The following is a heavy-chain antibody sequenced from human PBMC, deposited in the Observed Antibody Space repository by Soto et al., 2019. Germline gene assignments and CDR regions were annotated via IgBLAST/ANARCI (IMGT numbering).Heavy chain of an antibody. D-gene: IGHD3-16*02. V-gene: IGHV1-2*04. Sequence: PSVTVSCKASGYTFTGYYMHWVRQAPGQGLEWMGWINPNSGGTNYAQKFQGWVTMTRDTSISTAYMELSRLRSDDTAVYYCARDALSLPYYYGMDVWGPGTTVTVSS. CDR2: INPNSGGT. CDR3: ARDALSLPYYYGMDV. CDR1: GYTFTGYY. J-gene: IGHJ6*02.